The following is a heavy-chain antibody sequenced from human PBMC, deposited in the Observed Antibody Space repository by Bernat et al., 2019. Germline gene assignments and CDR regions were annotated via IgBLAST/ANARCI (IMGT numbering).Heavy chain of an antibody. V-gene: IGHV3-7*03. D-gene: IGHD3/OR15-3a*01. CDR2: IKKDGSEK. Sequence: EVQLVESGGGLVQPGGSLRLSCAASGFTFSSYCMTWVRQAPGKGLEWVANIKKDGSEKYYVDSVKGRFTISRDNAKNSLYLQMNSLRAEDTAVHYCARSRFWTTGAYWYFDLWGRGTLVTVSS. CDR1: GFTFSSYC. J-gene: IGHJ2*01. CDR3: ARSRFWTTGAYWYFDL.